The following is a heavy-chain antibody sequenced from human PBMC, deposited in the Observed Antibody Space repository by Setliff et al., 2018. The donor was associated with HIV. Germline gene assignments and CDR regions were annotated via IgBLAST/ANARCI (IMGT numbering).Heavy chain of an antibody. D-gene: IGHD3-16*02. J-gene: IGHJ4*02. CDR2: FIPILGKV. CDR1: GDTFSTYV. CDR3: ARGGAVELWFRYFDF. Sequence: ASVKVSCKSSGDTFSTYVFTWVRQAPGQGLEWMGVFIPILGKVHYAQKFQGRVTITADESTSTAYMGLGSLKSEDTAVYYCARGGAVELWFRYFDFWGQGTLVTVSS. V-gene: IGHV1-69*10.